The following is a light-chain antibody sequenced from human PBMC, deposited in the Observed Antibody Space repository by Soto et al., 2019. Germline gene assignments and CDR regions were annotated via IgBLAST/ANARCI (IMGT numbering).Light chain of an antibody. CDR1: QTIFYNSRNKDF. Sequence: DIVMTQSPDSLAVSLGERATINCKSSQTIFYNSRNKDFLAWYQQKPGHPPKLLIYWASTRESGVPDRFSGSGSRTDFTLTISSLQAEDVALYFCQQYLTTPHTFGQGTRLEIK. V-gene: IGKV4-1*01. CDR3: QQYLTTPHT. J-gene: IGKJ2*01. CDR2: WAS.